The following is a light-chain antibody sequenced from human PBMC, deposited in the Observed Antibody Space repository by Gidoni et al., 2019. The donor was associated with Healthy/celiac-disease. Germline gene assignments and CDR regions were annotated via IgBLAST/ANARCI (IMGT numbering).Light chain of an antibody. J-gene: IGLJ1*01. Sequence: QPVLTHSSSASASLGSSVKRTCTLSSGNSSYIIALHQHQPGKAPRYLMKLEGSGSYNKGSGVPDRFSGSSSGADRYLTISNLQSEDEADYYCETWDSNTHVFGTGTKVTVL. CDR3: ETWDSNTHV. V-gene: IGLV4-60*03. CDR2: LEGSGSY. CDR1: SGNSSYI.